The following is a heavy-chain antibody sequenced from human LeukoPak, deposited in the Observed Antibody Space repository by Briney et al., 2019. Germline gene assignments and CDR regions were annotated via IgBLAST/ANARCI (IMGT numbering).Heavy chain of an antibody. V-gene: IGHV3-48*03. J-gene: IGHJ4*02. CDR3: AKDSSGYLDY. D-gene: IGHD3-22*01. CDR2: ISSSGSAI. Sequence: PGGSLRLSSAASGFTFSSYEMNWVRQAPGKGLEWVSYISSSGSAIYYADSVKGRSTISRDNAKNSLYLQMNSLRAEDTAVYYCAKDSSGYLDYRGQGTLVTVSS. CDR1: GFTFSSYE.